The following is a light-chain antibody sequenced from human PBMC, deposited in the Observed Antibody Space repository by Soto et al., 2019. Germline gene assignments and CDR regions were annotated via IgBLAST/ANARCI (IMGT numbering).Light chain of an antibody. Sequence: EIVLTQSPGTLSLSPGERATLSCRASQSVSSNYLAWYQQNPGQAPRLLIYGASSRAIGIPDRFSGSGSGTDFTLTISRLEPEDFAVYYRQQYGSSPWTFGQGTKVDIK. CDR2: GAS. J-gene: IGKJ1*01. CDR1: QSVSSNY. CDR3: QQYGSSPWT. V-gene: IGKV3-20*01.